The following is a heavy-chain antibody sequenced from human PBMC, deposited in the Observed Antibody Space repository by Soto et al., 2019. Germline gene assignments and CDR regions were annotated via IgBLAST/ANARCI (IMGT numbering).Heavy chain of an antibody. V-gene: IGHV1-18*04. J-gene: IGHJ5*02. CDR1: GDTFTSYG. Sequence: ASVKVSCKASGDTFTSYGISWVRQARGQGLEWMGRISTYNGNTNYAQNLQGRVTMTTDTSTSTAYMELRSLTSDDTDVYYCERVFDDTAVVPIGNGTYPDPCGQFTLVTSPQ. CDR2: ISTYNGNT. CDR3: ERVFDDTAVVPIGNGTYPDP. D-gene: IGHD2-2*01.